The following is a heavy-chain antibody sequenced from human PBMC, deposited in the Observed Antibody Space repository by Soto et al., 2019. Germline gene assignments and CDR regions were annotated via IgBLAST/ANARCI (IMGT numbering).Heavy chain of an antibody. V-gene: IGHV5-51*01. D-gene: IGHD6-13*01. CDR2: IYPGDSNT. CDR1: GYSFTSYW. Sequence: XESLKISCKGCGYSFTSYWIGWVRQMPGKGLEWMGIIYPGDSNTRYSPSFQGQVTISADKSISSAYLQWSSLKASDTATYYCAHRRAAVLFDYWGQGTLVTVSS. J-gene: IGHJ4*02. CDR3: AHRRAAVLFDY.